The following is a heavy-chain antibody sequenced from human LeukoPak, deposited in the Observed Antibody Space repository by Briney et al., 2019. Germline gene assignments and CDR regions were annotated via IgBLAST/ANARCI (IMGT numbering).Heavy chain of an antibody. CDR1: GDSISSSSYY. Sequence: PSETLSLTCTVSGDSISSSSYYWGWIRQPPGKGLEWIGSIFHSRSTYYNSSLKSRVTISVDTSKNQFSLKLTSVTAADTAVYYCARSWFSTGPADSWGQGTLVTVSS. CDR2: IFHSRST. V-gene: IGHV4-39*01. J-gene: IGHJ4*02. CDR3: ARSWFSTGPADS. D-gene: IGHD6-13*01.